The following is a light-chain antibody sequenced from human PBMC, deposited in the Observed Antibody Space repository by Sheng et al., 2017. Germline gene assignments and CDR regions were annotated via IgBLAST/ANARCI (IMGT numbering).Light chain of an antibody. CDR2: AAS. J-gene: IGKJ1*01. V-gene: IGKV1-27*01. CDR1: QGISNY. CDR3: QQYDTHSWA. Sequence: DIQMTQSPSSLSASVGDRVTITCLASQGISNYLAWYQQKPGKVPKLLIYAASTLQSGVPSRFSGSGSGTEFFFTIDSLQPEDSATYYCQQYDTHSWAFGQGTKVEIK.